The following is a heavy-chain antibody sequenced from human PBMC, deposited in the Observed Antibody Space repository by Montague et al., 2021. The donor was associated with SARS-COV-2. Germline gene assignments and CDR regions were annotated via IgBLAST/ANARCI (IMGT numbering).Heavy chain of an antibody. D-gene: IGHD2-2*01. V-gene: IGHV4-39*01. CDR3: ARRNYCSSSSCYNGGFDN. CDR2: VFYRGNT. CDR1: GGSIGTGYYF. J-gene: IGHJ3*02. Sequence: SETLSLTCTVSGGSIGTGYYFWSWIRQSPGKGLEWLGSVFYRGNTYYNPSLKSPVTISVDTSTNQFSLKLTSVTVAETAIYFCARRNYCSSSSCYNGGFDNWGQGAVVTVSS.